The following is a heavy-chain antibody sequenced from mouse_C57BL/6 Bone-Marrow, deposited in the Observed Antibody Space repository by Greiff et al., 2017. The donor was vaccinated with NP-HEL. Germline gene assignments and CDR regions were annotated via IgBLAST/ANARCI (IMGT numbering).Heavy chain of an antibody. J-gene: IGHJ2*01. CDR2: IDPNSGGT. CDR1: GYTFTSYW. CDR3: ASGTTVVASDFDY. D-gene: IGHD1-1*01. Sequence: QVQLQQSGAELVKPGASVKPSCKASGYTFTSYWMHWVKQRPGRGLEWIGRIDPNSGGTKYNEKFKSKATLTVDKPSSTAYMQLSSLTSEDSAVYYCASGTTVVASDFDYWGQGTTLTVSS. V-gene: IGHV1-72*01.